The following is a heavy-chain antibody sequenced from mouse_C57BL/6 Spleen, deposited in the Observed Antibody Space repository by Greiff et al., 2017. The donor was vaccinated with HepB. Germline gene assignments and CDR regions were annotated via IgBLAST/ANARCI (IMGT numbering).Heavy chain of an antibody. Sequence: QVQLQQPGAELVMPGASVKLSCKASGYTFTSYWMHWVKQRPGQGLEWIGEIDPSDSYTNYNQKFKGKSTLTVDKSSSTAYMQLSSLTSEDSAVYYCARKGAQASFDYWGQSTTLTVSA. J-gene: IGHJ2*01. CDR3: ARKGAQASFDY. CDR2: IDPSDSYT. D-gene: IGHD3-2*02. V-gene: IGHV1-69*01. CDR1: GYTFTSYW.